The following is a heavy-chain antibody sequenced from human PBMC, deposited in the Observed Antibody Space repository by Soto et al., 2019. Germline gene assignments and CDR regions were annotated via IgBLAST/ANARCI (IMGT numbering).Heavy chain of an antibody. CDR3: ARALGGITGTTGVDY. Sequence: QVQLVQSGAEVKKPGSSVKVSCQASGGTFSSYTISWVRQAPGQGPEWMGRIIPILGIANYAQKVQGRVTITADKSTSTAYMELSSLRSEDTAVYYCARALGGITGTTGVDYWGQGTLVTVSS. J-gene: IGHJ4*02. CDR1: GGTFSSYT. D-gene: IGHD1-20*01. CDR2: IIPILGIA. V-gene: IGHV1-69*02.